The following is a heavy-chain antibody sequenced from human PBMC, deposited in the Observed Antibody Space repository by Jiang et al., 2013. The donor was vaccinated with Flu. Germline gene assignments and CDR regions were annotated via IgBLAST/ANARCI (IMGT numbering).Heavy chain of an antibody. D-gene: IGHD5/OR15-5a*01. V-gene: IGHV4-34*01. Sequence: PSETLSLTCAVYGGSFSGYYWSWIRQPPGKGLEWIGEINHSGSTNYNPSLKSRVTISVDTSKNQFSLKLSSVTAADTAVYYCARGAILRDWGQGTLVTVSS. CDR1: GGSFSGYY. J-gene: IGHJ4*02. CDR3: ARGAILRD. CDR2: INHSGST.